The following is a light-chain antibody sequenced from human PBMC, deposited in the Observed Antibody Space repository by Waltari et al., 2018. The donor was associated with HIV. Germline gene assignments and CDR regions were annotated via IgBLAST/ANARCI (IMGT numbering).Light chain of an antibody. V-gene: IGKV3-20*01. CDR1: QKVTSNY. CDR3: HQYSTSPRT. Sequence: EIVLAQSPRTLSLSPGERATLSCRARQKVTSNYLAWYQVRPGQAPRLLIYGAAIRATGVPDRFSGSGSGSDFTLTIGRLEPEDFAVYYCHQYSTSPRTFGQGSKVEIK. J-gene: IGKJ2*01. CDR2: GAA.